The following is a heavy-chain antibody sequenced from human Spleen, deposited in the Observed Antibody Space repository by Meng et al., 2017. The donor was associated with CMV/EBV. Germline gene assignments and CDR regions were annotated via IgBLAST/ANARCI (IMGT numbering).Heavy chain of an antibody. Sequence: SVKVSCKASGGTFSSYAISWVRQAPGQGLEWMGGIIPIFGTANYAQKFQGRVTITTDESTSTAYMELSSLRSEDTAVYYCARVRIVGATLYAFDIWGQGTMVPSPQ. V-gene: IGHV1-69*05. CDR3: ARVRIVGATLYAFDI. CDR1: GGTFSSYA. D-gene: IGHD1-26*01. J-gene: IGHJ3*02. CDR2: IIPIFGTA.